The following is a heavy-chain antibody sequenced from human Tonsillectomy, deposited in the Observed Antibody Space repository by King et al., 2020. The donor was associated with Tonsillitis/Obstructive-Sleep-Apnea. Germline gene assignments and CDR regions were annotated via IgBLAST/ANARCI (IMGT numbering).Heavy chain of an antibody. CDR3: AKAAPPYCSGGRCYSDY. J-gene: IGHJ4*02. CDR1: GFTFDDYA. CDR2: ISWNSGSI. D-gene: IGHD2-15*01. Sequence: VQLVESGGGLVQPGRSLRLSCAASGFTFDDYAMHWVRQAPGKGLEWVSGISWNSGSITYADSVKGRFTNSRDNAKNSLYLQMNSLRADDTALYYCAKAAPPYCSGGRCYSDYWGQGTLVTVSS. V-gene: IGHV3-9*01.